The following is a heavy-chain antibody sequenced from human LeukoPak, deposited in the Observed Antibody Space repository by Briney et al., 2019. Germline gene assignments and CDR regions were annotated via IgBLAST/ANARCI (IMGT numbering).Heavy chain of an antibody. CDR1: GGSFSGYY. CDR2: INHSGST. CDR3: ARAPMVRAVR. J-gene: IGHJ4*02. D-gene: IGHD3-10*01. Sequence: SETLSLTCAVYGGSFSGYYWSWIRQPPGKGLEWIGEINHSGSTNYNPSLKSRVTISVDTSKNQFSLKLSSVTAADTAVYYCARAPMVRAVRWGQGTLVTVSS. V-gene: IGHV4-34*01.